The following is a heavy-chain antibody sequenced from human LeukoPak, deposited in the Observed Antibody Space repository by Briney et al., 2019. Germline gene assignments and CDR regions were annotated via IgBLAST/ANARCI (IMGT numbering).Heavy chain of an antibody. CDR3: ARQTNRGAGNFDS. V-gene: IGHV4-39*01. Sequence: PSETLSLTCTVSGGSISSSTYYWGWIRQAPGKGLEWIGTIYYSDSTNYNPSLKSRVTISVDMSKNQLSLNLNPVTAADTAVYYCARQTNRGAGNFDSWGQGTLVTVSS. D-gene: IGHD1-1*01. J-gene: IGHJ4*02. CDR1: GGSISSSTYY. CDR2: IYYSDST.